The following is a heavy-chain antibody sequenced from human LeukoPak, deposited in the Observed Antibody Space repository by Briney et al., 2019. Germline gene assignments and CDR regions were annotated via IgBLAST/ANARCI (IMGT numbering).Heavy chain of an antibody. D-gene: IGHD2-15*01. CDR1: GFTFSTYA. J-gene: IGHJ3*02. Sequence: GGSLRLSCAASGFTFSTYAMHWVRQAPGKGLEWVAVMWYDGSNKYYADSVKGRFTISRDNSKNTLYLQMNSLRAEDTAVYYCARRGVVFYAFDIWGQGTTVTVSS. CDR3: ARRGVVFYAFDI. CDR2: MWYDGSNK. V-gene: IGHV3-33*01.